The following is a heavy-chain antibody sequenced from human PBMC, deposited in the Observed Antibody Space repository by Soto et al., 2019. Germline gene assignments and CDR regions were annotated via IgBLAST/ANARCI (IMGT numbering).Heavy chain of an antibody. CDR3: ASMIFGVVDDYSYYGMDV. V-gene: IGHV3-48*03. D-gene: IGHD3-3*01. CDR1: GFSFSSYE. Sequence: GGSLRLSCAASGFSFSSYEMNYVRQAPGKGLEWVSYISSSGTTIYYAGSVKGRFTISRDNAKNSLYLQMNSLRAEDTAVYYCASMIFGVVDDYSYYGMDVWGQGTTVTVSS. CDR2: ISSSGTTI. J-gene: IGHJ6*02.